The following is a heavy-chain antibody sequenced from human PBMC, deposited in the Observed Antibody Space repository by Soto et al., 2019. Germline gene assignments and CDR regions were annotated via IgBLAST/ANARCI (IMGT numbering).Heavy chain of an antibody. Sequence: SETLSLTCSVSDGSISSGSYYWGWLRQPPGKGLEWIGSIFNSGTMYYNPSLKSRVTISVDTSKNQFSLKLNSVTAADTAVYYCAREGVLLWFGNNWFDPWGQGTLVTVSS. J-gene: IGHJ5*02. D-gene: IGHD3-10*01. CDR3: AREGVLLWFGNNWFDP. CDR1: DGSISSGSYY. V-gene: IGHV4-39*07. CDR2: IFNSGTM.